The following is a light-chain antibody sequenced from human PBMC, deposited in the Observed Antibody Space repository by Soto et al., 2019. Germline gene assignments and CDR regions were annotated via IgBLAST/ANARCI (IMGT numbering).Light chain of an antibody. CDR3: AAYTTSSTLV. V-gene: IGLV2-14*03. Sequence: QSVPTQPASVSGSPGQSITISCAGTSADVGAFDYVSWYQHHPGKVPKLMIYDVSDRPSGVSTRFSGSKSANMASLTISGLQPDDEAYYYCAAYTTSSTLVFGGGTKLTVL. J-gene: IGLJ3*02. CDR2: DVS. CDR1: SADVGAFDY.